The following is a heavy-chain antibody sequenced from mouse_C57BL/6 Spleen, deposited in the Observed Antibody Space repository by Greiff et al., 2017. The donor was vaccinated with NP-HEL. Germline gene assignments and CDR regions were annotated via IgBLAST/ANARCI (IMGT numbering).Heavy chain of an antibody. D-gene: IGHD1-1*01. CDR2: IDPSDSYT. Sequence: QVQLQQPGAELVKPGASVKLSCKASGYTFTSYWMQWVKQRPGQGLEWIGEIDPSDSYTNYNQKFKGKATLTVDTSASAAYMQLSSLTSEDSAVYYCARRYYGSSYVGDYWGQGTTLTVSS. CDR1: GYTFTSYW. J-gene: IGHJ2*01. CDR3: ARRYYGSSYVGDY. V-gene: IGHV1-50*01.